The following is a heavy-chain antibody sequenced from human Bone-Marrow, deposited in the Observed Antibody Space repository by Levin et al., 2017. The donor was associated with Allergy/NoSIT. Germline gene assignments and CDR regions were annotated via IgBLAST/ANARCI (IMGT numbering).Heavy chain of an antibody. J-gene: IGHJ4*02. D-gene: IGHD6-25*01. CDR3: ARNTSGLFDS. CDR2: IYYSGST. Sequence: SETLSLTCSVSGFSINDASTYWAWIRQSPGAGLEWIGGIYYSGSTSYNPSLKSRVIMSVDTSKNQFSLSLSSVTGADTAVYFCARNTSGLFDSWGQGILVTVSS. CDR1: GFSINDASTY. V-gene: IGHV4-38-2*02.